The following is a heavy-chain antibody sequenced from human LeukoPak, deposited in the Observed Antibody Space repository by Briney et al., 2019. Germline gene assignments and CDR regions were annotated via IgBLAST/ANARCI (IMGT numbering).Heavy chain of an antibody. Sequence: GGSLRLSCAASVFTLRNHGMHGLRQAPDKGLEGVANIWYDGSQEYYAATVKGRFTISRDISKNTLYLQMNSLRAEDTAVYYCARDLAAARLDFRGQGTLVTVSS. J-gene: IGHJ4*02. CDR3: ARDLAAARLDF. CDR2: IWYDGSQE. D-gene: IGHD6-6*01. CDR1: VFTLRNHG. V-gene: IGHV3-33*08.